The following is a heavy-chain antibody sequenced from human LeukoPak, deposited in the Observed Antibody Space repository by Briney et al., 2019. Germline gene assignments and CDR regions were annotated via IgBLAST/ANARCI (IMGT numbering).Heavy chain of an antibody. CDR3: AKEDVDLYYYYYMDV. Sequence: PGGSLRLSCAASGFTFSSYGMHWVRQAPGKGLEWVSAISGSGGSTYYADSVKGRFTISRDNSKNTLYLQMNSLRAEDTAVYYCAKEDVDLYYYYYMDVWGKGTTVTVSS. D-gene: IGHD5-12*01. V-gene: IGHV3-23*01. CDR2: ISGSGGST. CDR1: GFTFSSYG. J-gene: IGHJ6*03.